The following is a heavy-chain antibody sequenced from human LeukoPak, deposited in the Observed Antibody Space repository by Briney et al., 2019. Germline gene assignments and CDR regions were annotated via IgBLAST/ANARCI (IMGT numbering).Heavy chain of an antibody. CDR3: AKDEAYYYDSSGYPTAAHYFDY. V-gene: IGHV3-20*04. D-gene: IGHD3-22*01. CDR1: GFTFDDYG. Sequence: PGGSLRLSCAASGFTFDDYGMSWVRQAPGKGLEWVSGINWNGGSTGYADSVKGRFTISRDNAKNSLYLQMNSLRAEDTALYYCAKDEAYYYDSSGYPTAAHYFDYWGQGTLVTVSS. J-gene: IGHJ4*02. CDR2: INWNGGST.